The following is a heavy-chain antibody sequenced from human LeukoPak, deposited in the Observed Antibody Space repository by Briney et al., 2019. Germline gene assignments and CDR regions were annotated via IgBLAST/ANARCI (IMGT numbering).Heavy chain of an antibody. D-gene: IGHD6-13*01. CDR2: INHSGSA. J-gene: IGHJ4*02. Sequence: SETLSLTCAVYGGSFSGYYWTWIRQAPGKGLEWVGEINHSGSAKSNPSLKSRVTMSVDTSKNQFSLNLTSMTAADTAMYYCARQPVAAAGGHFDYWGPGILVTVSS. CDR3: ARQPVAAAGGHFDY. CDR1: GGSFSGYY. V-gene: IGHV4-34*01.